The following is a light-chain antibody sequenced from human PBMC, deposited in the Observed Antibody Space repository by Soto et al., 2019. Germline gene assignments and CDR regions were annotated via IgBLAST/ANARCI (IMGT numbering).Light chain of an antibody. CDR2: DVS. CDR1: SSDVCGYNY. J-gene: IGLJ1*01. CDR3: SSYTTSNTRQIV. Sequence: QSVLTQPASVSGSPGQSITISCTGNSSDVCGYNYVSWYQHHPGKAPKLMIYDVSNRPSGVSIRFSGSKSDNTASLTISGLQPEDEADYHCSSYTTSNTRQIVFGTGTKVTVL. V-gene: IGLV2-14*03.